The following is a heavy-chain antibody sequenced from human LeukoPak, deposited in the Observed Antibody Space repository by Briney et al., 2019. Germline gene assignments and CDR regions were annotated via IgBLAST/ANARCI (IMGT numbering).Heavy chain of an antibody. J-gene: IGHJ5*02. CDR1: GYTFTGYY. CDR3: ARGDLAALFDP. V-gene: IGHV1-2*02. Sequence: ASVKVSYKASGYTFTGYYMHWVRQAPGQGLEWMGWINPNSGGTNYAQKFQGRVTMTRNTSISTAYMELSSLRSEDTAVYYCARGDLAALFDPWGQGTLVTVSS. CDR2: INPNSGGT. D-gene: IGHD6-19*01.